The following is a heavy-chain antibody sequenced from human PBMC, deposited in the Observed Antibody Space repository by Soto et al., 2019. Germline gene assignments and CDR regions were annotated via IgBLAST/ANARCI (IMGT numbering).Heavy chain of an antibody. J-gene: IGHJ4*02. CDR3: ARQRGDILTGYYPPPSCYPLDY. V-gene: IGHV4-34*01. CDR2: INHSGST. D-gene: IGHD3-9*01. CDR1: GGSFSGYY. Sequence: QVQLQQWGAGLLKPSETLSLTCAVYGGSFSGYYWSWIRQPPGKGLEWIGEINHSGSTNYNPSLKSRVTISVDTSKNQFSLKLSSVTAADTAVYYCARQRGDILTGYYPPPSCYPLDYWGQGTLVTVSS.